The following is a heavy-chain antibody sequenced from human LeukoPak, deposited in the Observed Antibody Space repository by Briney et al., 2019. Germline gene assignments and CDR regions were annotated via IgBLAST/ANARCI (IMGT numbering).Heavy chain of an antibody. CDR2: IYYTGST. J-gene: IGHJ4*02. V-gene: IGHV4-39*07. CDR3: ARGGDDYVWGSYRF. Sequence: SETLSLTCSVSGGSISRSSYYWGWIRQPPGKGLEWIGSIYYTGSTNYNPSLKSRVTISEDTSKNQFSLKLSSVTAADTAVYYCARGGDDYVWGSYRFWGQGTLVTVSS. CDR1: GGSISRSSYY. D-gene: IGHD3-16*02.